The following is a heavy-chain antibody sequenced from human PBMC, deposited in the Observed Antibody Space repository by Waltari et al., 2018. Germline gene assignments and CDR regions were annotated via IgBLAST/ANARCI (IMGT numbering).Heavy chain of an antibody. V-gene: IGHV3-53*01. CDR1: GVIVSNNY. Sequence: EVHLVESGGGLVHPGDSVRLSCAASGVIVSNNYMNWVRQPPGKGLEWVSVIYKGCETYYADSVKGRFTSSRDNPKNTLVLQMNNVRAEDTAVYYCTSDHGLSWPLDWGQGTMVTVSS. J-gene: IGHJ4*02. CDR3: TSDHGLSWPLD. CDR2: IYKGCET. D-gene: IGHD6-13*01.